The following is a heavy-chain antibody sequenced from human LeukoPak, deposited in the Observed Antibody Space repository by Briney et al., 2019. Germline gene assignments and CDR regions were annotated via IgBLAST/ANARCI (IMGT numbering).Heavy chain of an antibody. CDR2: IYSGGST. V-gene: IGHV3-53*01. CDR3: ARGASDYVLDY. CDR1: GFTFSSYG. Sequence: GGSLRLSCAASGFTFSSYGMHWVRQAPGKGLEWVSVIYSGGSTYYADSVKGRSTISRDNSKNTLYLQMNSLRAEDTAVYYCARGASDYVLDYWGQGTLVTVSS. D-gene: IGHD5-12*01. J-gene: IGHJ4*02.